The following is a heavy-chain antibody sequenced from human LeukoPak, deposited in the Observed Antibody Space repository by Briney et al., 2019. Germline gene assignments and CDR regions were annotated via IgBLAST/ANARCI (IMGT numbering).Heavy chain of an antibody. CDR2: ISSSSSYI. CDR3: ARDLGQYYDTSDNWFDP. CDR1: GFTFSSYS. D-gene: IGHD3-22*01. V-gene: IGHV3-21*01. J-gene: IGHJ5*02. Sequence: GGSLRLSCTASGFTFSSYSTNWVRQAPGKGLEWVSSISSSSSYIYYADSVKGRFTISRDNAKNSLYLQMNSLRAEDTAGYYCARDLGQYYDTSDNWFDPWGQGTLVTVSS.